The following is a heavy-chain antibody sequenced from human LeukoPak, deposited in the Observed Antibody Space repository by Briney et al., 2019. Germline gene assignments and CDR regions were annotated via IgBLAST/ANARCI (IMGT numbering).Heavy chain of an antibody. Sequence: GGSLRLSCADSGFTFSNYNMNWVRQAPGKAMEWVSSITSSGTYTFYADSVKGRFTTSRDNAKNSLYLQMDSLGPEDTAVYYCARDPYSGNYGTYYYYYMDVWGKGTTVTISS. CDR2: ITSSGTYT. CDR3: ARDPYSGNYGTYYYYYMDV. J-gene: IGHJ6*03. D-gene: IGHD1-26*01. CDR1: GFTFSNYN. V-gene: IGHV3-21*01.